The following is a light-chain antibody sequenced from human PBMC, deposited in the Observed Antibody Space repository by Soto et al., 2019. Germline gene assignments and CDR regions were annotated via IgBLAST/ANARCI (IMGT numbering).Light chain of an antibody. Sequence: IQLTQAPSSLPASVGDRVTITCRASQDISSYLSLFQQKPGKAPKLLIYAASTLQRGVPSRLSGSGSGPDFSLSISSLQPENFATYYCQQHHSYPITFGQGTRLEIK. J-gene: IGKJ5*01. CDR2: AAS. CDR3: QQHHSYPIT. CDR1: QDISSY. V-gene: IGKV1-9*01.